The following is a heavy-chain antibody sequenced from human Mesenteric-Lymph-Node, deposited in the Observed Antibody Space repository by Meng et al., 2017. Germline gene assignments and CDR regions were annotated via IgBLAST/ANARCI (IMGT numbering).Heavy chain of an antibody. CDR2: INAGNGNT. D-gene: IGHD6-19*01. CDR1: GYTFTTYA. CDR3: ARCIAVAGNWFDP. J-gene: IGHJ5*02. Sequence: QVHLVQSGAEVKKPGASVKVSCKASGYTFTTYAIHWVRQAPGQRHEWMGWINAGNGNTRYSQKFQGRVSITRDTSASTAYMELSSLRSEDTAVYYCARCIAVAGNWFDPWGQGTLVTVSS. V-gene: IGHV1-3*01.